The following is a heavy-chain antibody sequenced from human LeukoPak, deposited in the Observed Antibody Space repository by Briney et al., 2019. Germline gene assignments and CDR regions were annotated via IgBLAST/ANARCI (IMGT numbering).Heavy chain of an antibody. D-gene: IGHD1-26*01. CDR3: AKGVGAETYYFDY. V-gene: IGHV3-30*02. J-gene: IGHJ4*02. CDR1: GFTFSSYD. Sequence: GGSLRLSCAASGFTFSSYDMHWVRQAPGKGLEWVAFIRYDGSNKYYADSVKGRFTISRDNSKNTLYLQMNSLRAEDTAVYYCAKGVGAETYYFDYWGQGTLVTVSS. CDR2: IRYDGSNK.